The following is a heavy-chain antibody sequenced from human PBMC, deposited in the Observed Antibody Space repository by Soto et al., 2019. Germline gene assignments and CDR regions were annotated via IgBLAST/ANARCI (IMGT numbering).Heavy chain of an antibody. V-gene: IGHV1-69*01. J-gene: IGHJ5*02. CDR2: IIPIVGTA. CDR1: GGTFSSYA. CDR3: ARHRRGSGYSYVCDWFDP. Sequence: QVQLVQSGAEVKKPGSSVKVSCKASGGTFSSYAISWVRQAPGQGLEWMGGIIPIVGTANYAQKFQGRVTITADESTSTAYMGLSSLRSEDTAVYYCARHRRGSGYSYVCDWFDPWGQGTLVTVSS. D-gene: IGHD3-22*01.